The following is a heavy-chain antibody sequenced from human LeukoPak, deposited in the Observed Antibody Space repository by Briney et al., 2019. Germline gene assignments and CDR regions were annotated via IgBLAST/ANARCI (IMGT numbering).Heavy chain of an antibody. Sequence: GGSLRLSCAASGFTFDDYAMHWVRQAPGKGLEWVPGISWNSGSIGYADSVKGRFTISRDNSKNALYLQMNSLRAADTAVYYCARATSSVYDFRFGYWGQGTLVTVSS. CDR2: ISWNSGSI. CDR3: ARATSSVYDFRFGY. J-gene: IGHJ4*02. V-gene: IGHV3-9*01. CDR1: GFTFDDYA. D-gene: IGHD5/OR15-5a*01.